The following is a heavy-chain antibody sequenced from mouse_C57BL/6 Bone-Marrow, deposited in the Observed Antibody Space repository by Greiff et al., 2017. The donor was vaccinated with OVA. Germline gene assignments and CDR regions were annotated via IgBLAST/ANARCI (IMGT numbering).Heavy chain of an antibody. Sequence: QVQLQQPGAELVMPGASVKLSCKASGYTFTSYWMHWVKQRPGQGLEWIGEIDPSDSYTNYNQKFKGKSTLTVDKSSSTAYMQLSSLTSEDSAVYYCARDGCYLSWFAYWGQGTLVTVSA. V-gene: IGHV1-69*01. D-gene: IGHD2-3*01. CDR2: IDPSDSYT. CDR3: ARDGCYLSWFAY. CDR1: GYTFTSYW. J-gene: IGHJ3*01.